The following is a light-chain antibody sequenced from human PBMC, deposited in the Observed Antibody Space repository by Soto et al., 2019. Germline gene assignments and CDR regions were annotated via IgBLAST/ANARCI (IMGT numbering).Light chain of an antibody. Sequence: QSALTQPASVSGSPGQSITISCTGTRSDVGSYNLVSWYQQHPGKAPKLMIYEGSKRPSGVSNRFSGSKSGNTASLTISGLQAEDEADYYCCSYACGSSFTVVFGGGTKLTVL. V-gene: IGLV2-23*03. CDR2: EGS. CDR1: RSDVGSYNL. CDR3: CSYACGSSFTVV. J-gene: IGLJ2*01.